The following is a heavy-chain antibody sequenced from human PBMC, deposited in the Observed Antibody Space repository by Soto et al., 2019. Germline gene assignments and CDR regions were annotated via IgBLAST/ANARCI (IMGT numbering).Heavy chain of an antibody. CDR2: ISYDGSNK. D-gene: IGHD4-17*01. V-gene: IGHV3-30*18. CDR1: GFTFSSYG. CDR3: AKGTYGDDYFDY. J-gene: IGHJ4*02. Sequence: GGSLRLSCAASGFTFSSYGMHWVRQAPGKGLEWVAVISYDGSNKYYADSVKGRFTISRDNSKNTLYLQMNSLRAEDTAVYYCAKGTYGDDYFDYWGQGTLVTVSS.